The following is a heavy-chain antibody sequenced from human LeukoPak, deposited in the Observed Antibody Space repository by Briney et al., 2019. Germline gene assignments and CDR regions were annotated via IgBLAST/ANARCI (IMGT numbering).Heavy chain of an antibody. CDR1: GFTFNRNN. V-gene: IGHV3-48*01. Sequence: GGSLRLSCAASGFTFNRNNMNWVRQAPGKGLEWVSYISSTSITMYYADSVKGRFTISRDNAKNSLYLQMNSLRADDTAVYYCPRETILAVAGDFWGQGTLVTVSS. J-gene: IGHJ4*02. D-gene: IGHD6-19*01. CDR2: ISSTSITM. CDR3: PRETILAVAGDF.